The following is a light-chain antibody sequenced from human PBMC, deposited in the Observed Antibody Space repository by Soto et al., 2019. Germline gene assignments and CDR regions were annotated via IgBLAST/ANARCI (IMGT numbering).Light chain of an antibody. CDR1: QSVGSAF. CDR3: QQYGNSPWT. CDR2: GAS. Sequence: VLTQSPASLSVSPGKTATLSCRASQSVGSAFGWYQQKPGQAPRLLIYGASTRAAGIPARFSGSGSGTDFTLTISRLEPEDFAVYYCQQYGNSPWTFGQGTKVDIK. V-gene: IGKV3-20*01. J-gene: IGKJ1*01.